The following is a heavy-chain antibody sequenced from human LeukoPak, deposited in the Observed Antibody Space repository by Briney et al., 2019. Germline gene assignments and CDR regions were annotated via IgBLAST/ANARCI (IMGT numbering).Heavy chain of an antibody. D-gene: IGHD5-18*01. CDR2: IYTSGSA. Sequence: SETLSLTCTVSGGSISSYYWSWIWQPAGTGLERIWRIYTSGSANYNPSLKSRVTISIDACKNKFSLKFSSVTAAHTAVYYCARSVRRYSWAQPRIPYYYYMDVWGKGTTVTVSS. V-gene: IGHV4-4*07. CDR1: GGSISSYY. CDR3: ARSVRRYSWAQPRIPYYYYMDV. J-gene: IGHJ6*03.